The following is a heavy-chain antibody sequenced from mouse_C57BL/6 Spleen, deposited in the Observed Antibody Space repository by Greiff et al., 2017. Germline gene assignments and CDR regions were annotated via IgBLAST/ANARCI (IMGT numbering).Heavy chain of an antibody. CDR3: ARSSSSVSDY. V-gene: IGHV1-64*01. CDR2: IHPNSGST. CDR1: GYTFTSYW. Sequence: VQLQQPGAELVKPGASVKLSCKASGYTFTSYWMHWVKQRPGQGLEWIGMIHPNSGSTNYNEKFKSKATLTVDKSSSTAYMQLSSLPSEDSAVYYCARSSSSVSDYWGQGTSGTVSS. J-gene: IGHJ4*01. D-gene: IGHD6-2*01.